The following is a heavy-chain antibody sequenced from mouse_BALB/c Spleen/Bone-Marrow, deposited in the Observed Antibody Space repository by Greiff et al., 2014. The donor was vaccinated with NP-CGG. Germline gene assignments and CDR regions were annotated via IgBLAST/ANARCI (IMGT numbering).Heavy chain of an antibody. CDR2: IWGVGTT. CDR1: GFSLTDYG. D-gene: IGHD2-4*01. J-gene: IGHJ3*01. CDR3: SKIYYDFDGFAH. Sequence: VKLVESGPGLVAPSQSLSITCTVSGFSLTDYGVSWIRQPPGKGLEWLGVIWGVGTTYYNSALKSRLSISKDNSKCQISLKMNSLQTDDTAMYYCSKIYYDFDGFAHWGQGTLVTVSA. V-gene: IGHV2-6-5*01.